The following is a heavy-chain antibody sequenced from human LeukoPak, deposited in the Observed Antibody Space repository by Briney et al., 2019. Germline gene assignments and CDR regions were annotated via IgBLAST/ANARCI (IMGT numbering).Heavy chain of an antibody. CDR1: GVSISSSSYY. Sequence: SETLSLTCTVPGVSISSSSYYWGWIRQPPGKGLEWIGYIYYSGSTNCNPSLKSRVTISVDTSKNQFSLKLSSVTAADTAVYYCARDNSRIAAAGTFNWFDPWGQGTLVTVSS. J-gene: IGHJ5*02. V-gene: IGHV4-61*01. CDR2: IYYSGST. D-gene: IGHD6-13*01. CDR3: ARDNSRIAAAGTFNWFDP.